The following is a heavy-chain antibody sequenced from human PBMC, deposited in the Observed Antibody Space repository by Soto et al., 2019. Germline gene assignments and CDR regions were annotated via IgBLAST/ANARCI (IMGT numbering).Heavy chain of an antibody. CDR2: IYYSGST. CDR1: GGSISSYY. J-gene: IGHJ5*02. D-gene: IGHD2-2*01. CDR3: ARKVVVVPAANGWFDP. Sequence: SETLSLTCTVSGGSISSYYWSWIRQPTGKGLEWIGYIYYSGSTNYNPSLKSRVTISVDTSKNQFSLKLSSVTAADTAVYYCARKVVVVPAANGWFDPWGQGTLVTVSS. V-gene: IGHV4-59*01.